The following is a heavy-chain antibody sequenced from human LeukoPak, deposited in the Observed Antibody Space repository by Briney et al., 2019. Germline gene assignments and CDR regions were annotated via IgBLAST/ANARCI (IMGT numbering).Heavy chain of an antibody. Sequence: GGSLRLSCAASGFTFSDYGMHWVRQAPGKGPEWVANIKGDESARHQADSVKGRFTISRDNAQKSVYLQMSSLRREDTAVYYCARDVGGSLDYWGQGTLVTVSS. V-gene: IGHV3-7*01. CDR1: GFTFSDYG. D-gene: IGHD1-26*01. CDR2: IKGDESAR. CDR3: ARDVGGSLDY. J-gene: IGHJ4*02.